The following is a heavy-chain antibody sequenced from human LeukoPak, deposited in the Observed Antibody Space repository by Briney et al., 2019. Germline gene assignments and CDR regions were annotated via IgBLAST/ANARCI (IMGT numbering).Heavy chain of an antibody. CDR1: GGTFSSYA. V-gene: IGHV1-69*13. CDR2: IIPIFGTA. D-gene: IGHD3-3*01. Sequence: GASVKVSCKASGGTFSSYAISWVRQAPGQGLEWMGGIIPIFGTANYAQKFQGRVTITADESTSTAYMELSSLRSEDTAVYYCARSSYYDFWWDYWGQGTLVTVSS. J-gene: IGHJ4*02. CDR3: ARSSYYDFWWDY.